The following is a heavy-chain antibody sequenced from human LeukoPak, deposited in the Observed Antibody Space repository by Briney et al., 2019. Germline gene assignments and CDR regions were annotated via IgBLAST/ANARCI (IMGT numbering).Heavy chain of an antibody. CDR2: IYTSGST. D-gene: IGHD5-12*01. V-gene: IGHV4-61*02. CDR1: GGSISSGSYY. CDR3: ARGTWMYYFDY. Sequence: PSETLSLTCTVSGGSISSGSYYWSWIRQPAGKGLEWIGRIYTSGSTNCNPSLKSRVTISVDTSKNQFSLKLSSVTAADTAVYYCARGTWMYYFDYWGQGTLVTVSS. J-gene: IGHJ4*02.